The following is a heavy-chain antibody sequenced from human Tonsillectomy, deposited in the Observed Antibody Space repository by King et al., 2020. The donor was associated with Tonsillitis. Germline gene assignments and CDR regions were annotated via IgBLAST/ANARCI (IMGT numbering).Heavy chain of an antibody. CDR1: GFTVSSNY. J-gene: IGHJ4*02. D-gene: IGHD3-16*01. CDR2: IYSGGST. CDR3: ARSIIMITFGGVNSFYFDY. V-gene: IGHV3-53*01. Sequence: VQLVESGGGLIQPGGSLRLSCAASGFTVSSNYMSWVRQAPGKGLEWVSVIYSGGSTYYADSVKGRFTISRDNSKNTLYLQMNSRRAEDTAVYYCARSIIMITFGGVNSFYFDYWGQGTLVTVSS.